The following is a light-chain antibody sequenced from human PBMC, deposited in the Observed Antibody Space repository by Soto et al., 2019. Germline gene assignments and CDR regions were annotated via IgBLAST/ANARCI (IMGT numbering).Light chain of an antibody. CDR2: EVV. V-gene: IGLV2-8*01. CDR1: KNDIGVYDF. CDR3: KSYAGSNTYV. Sequence: QSALTQPPSASGYPGQSVTISCTGTKNDIGVYDFVSWYQHHPGKAPRLIIYEVVQRPSGVTDRFSGSKSGNTASLDVSGLQAADEADYFCKSYAGSNTYVFGSGTKVTVL. J-gene: IGLJ1*01.